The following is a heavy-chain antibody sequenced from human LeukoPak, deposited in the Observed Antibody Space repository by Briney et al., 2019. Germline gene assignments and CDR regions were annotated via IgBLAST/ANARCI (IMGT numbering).Heavy chain of an antibody. Sequence: ASVKVSCKASGYTFTSYYMHWVRQAPGQGLEWMGIINPSGGSTSYAQKFQGRVTMTRDTSTSAVYMELSSLRSEDTAVYYCAREGSGYYDRTPFDYWGQGTLVTVSS. V-gene: IGHV1-46*01. CDR3: AREGSGYYDRTPFDY. J-gene: IGHJ4*02. CDR1: GYTFTSYY. CDR2: INPSGGST. D-gene: IGHD3-22*01.